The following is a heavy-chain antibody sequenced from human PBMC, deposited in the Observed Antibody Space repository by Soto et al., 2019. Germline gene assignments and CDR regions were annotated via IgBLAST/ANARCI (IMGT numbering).Heavy chain of an antibody. CDR2: INAGNGNT. V-gene: IGHV1-3*01. D-gene: IGHD4-4*01. Sequence: GAPVKVSRKTSGFTFSSSAMHWVRQAPGQRLEWMGWINAGNGNTKYSQKFQGRVTITRDTSASTAYMELSSLRSEDTAVYYCASSYSNYALIDYYYYGMDVWGQGTTVTVSS. J-gene: IGHJ6*02. CDR1: GFTFSSSA. CDR3: ASSYSNYALIDYYYYGMDV.